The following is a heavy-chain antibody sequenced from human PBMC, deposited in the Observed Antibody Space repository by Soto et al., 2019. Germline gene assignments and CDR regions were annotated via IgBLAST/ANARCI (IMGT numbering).Heavy chain of an antibody. D-gene: IGHD2-8*02. CDR3: ARDKITGRFDY. Sequence: QVQLQQWGAGLLKPSETLSLTCAVYGGSFSGYYWTWIRQPPGTGLEWIGEINHSGSTNYNPSIKSRVTISVDTSKTQFSLQLTSVTAADTAVYYWARDKITGRFDYWGQGPLVTFSS. J-gene: IGHJ4*02. V-gene: IGHV4-34*01. CDR2: INHSGST. CDR1: GGSFSGYY.